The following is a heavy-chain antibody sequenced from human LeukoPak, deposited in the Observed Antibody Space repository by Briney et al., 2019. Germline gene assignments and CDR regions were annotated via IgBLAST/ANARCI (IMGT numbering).Heavy chain of an antibody. D-gene: IGHD3-10*01. J-gene: IGHJ3*02. V-gene: IGHV4-39*01. CDR1: GGSISSSSYY. Sequence: SETLSLTCTVSGGSISSSSYYWGWIRQPPGKGLEWIGSIYYSGSTYYNPSLKSRVTISVDTSKNQFSLKLSSVTAADTAVYYCARSMVVPGAFDIWGQGTMVTVSS. CDR3: ARSMVVPGAFDI. CDR2: IYYSGST.